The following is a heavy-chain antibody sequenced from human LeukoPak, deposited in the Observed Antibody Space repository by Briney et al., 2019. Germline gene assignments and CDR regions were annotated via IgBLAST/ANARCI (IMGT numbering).Heavy chain of an antibody. Sequence: SETLSLTCTASGGSVSSSSYYWGWIRQPPGKGLEWIGSIYYSGSTYYNPSLKSRVTISVDTSKNHLSLKLSSVTAADTAVYYCVRHVGYYDTLSNLRDYWGQGTLVTVSS. CDR3: VRHVGYYDTLSNLRDY. D-gene: IGHD3-22*01. J-gene: IGHJ4*02. CDR1: GGSVSSSSYY. V-gene: IGHV4-39*01. CDR2: IYYSGST.